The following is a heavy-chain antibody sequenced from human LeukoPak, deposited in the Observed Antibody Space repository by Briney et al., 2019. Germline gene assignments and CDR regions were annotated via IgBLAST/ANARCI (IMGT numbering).Heavy chain of an antibody. CDR2: IWYDGSNK. Sequence: GRSLRLSCAASGFTFSSYGMHWVRQAPGKGLEWVAVIWYDGSNKYYADSVKGRFTISRDNSKNTLYLQMNSLRAEDTAVYYCARGRPSPCSGGSCSVKYFQYWGQGTLVTVSS. CDR1: GFTFSSYG. CDR3: ARGRPSPCSGGSCSVKYFQY. V-gene: IGHV3-33*01. J-gene: IGHJ1*01. D-gene: IGHD2-15*01.